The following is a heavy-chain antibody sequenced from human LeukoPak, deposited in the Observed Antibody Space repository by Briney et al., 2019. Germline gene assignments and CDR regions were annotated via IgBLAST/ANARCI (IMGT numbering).Heavy chain of an antibody. Sequence: PGGSLRLSCAASGFTFSSYAMSWVRQAPGKGLEWVSAISGSGGSTYYADSVKGRFTISRDNSKNTLYLQMNSLRAEDTAVYYCAKDHFPITMLVVVTNWFNPWGQGTLVTVSS. J-gene: IGHJ5*02. D-gene: IGHD3-22*01. CDR3: AKDHFPITMLVVVTNWFNP. V-gene: IGHV3-23*01. CDR2: ISGSGGST. CDR1: GFTFSSYA.